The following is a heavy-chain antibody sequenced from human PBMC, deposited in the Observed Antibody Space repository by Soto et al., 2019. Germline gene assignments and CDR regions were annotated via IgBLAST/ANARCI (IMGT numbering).Heavy chain of an antibody. J-gene: IGHJ6*03. CDR1: GFTFSNYD. CDR3: ASARYGTNMGYYYMDV. V-gene: IGHV3-21*01. Sequence: EVQLVESGGGLVKPGGSLRLSCTASGFTFSNYDMHWVRQAPGKGLEWVSSISSGGTYVHYADSVKGRFTISRDNADNSLYLQMNSLRAEDTAVFYCASARYGTNMGYYYMDVWGKGTTVTVS. CDR2: ISSGGTYV. D-gene: IGHD2-8*01.